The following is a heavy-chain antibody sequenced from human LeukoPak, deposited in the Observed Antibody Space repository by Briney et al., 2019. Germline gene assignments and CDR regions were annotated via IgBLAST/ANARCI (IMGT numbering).Heavy chain of an antibody. CDR2: IYHSGST. CDR1: GGSISSGDYS. J-gene: IGHJ6*02. V-gene: IGHV4-30-2*01. CDR3: ASKADYDFWSGSSFYGMDV. D-gene: IGHD3-3*01. Sequence: PSQTLSLTCAVSGGSISSGDYSWSWIRQPPGKGLEWIGYIYHSGSTYYNPSLKSRVTISVDRSKNQFSLKLSSVTAADTAVYYCASKADYDFWSGSSFYGMDVWGQGTTVTVSS.